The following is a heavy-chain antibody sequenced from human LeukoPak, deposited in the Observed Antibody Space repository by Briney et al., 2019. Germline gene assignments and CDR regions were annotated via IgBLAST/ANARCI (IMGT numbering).Heavy chain of an antibody. D-gene: IGHD1-14*01. V-gene: IGHV1-2*02. Sequence: ASVKVSCKASGYTFTGYYMHWVRQAPGQGLEWMGWINPNSGGTNYALKFQGRVTMTRDTSISAAYMELSRLRSDDTAVYYCARDSGSIDYWGQGTLVTVSS. J-gene: IGHJ4*02. CDR2: INPNSGGT. CDR1: GYTFTGYY. CDR3: ARDSGSIDY.